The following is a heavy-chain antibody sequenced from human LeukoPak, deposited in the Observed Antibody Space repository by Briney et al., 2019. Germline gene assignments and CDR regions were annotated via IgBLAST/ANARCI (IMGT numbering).Heavy chain of an antibody. CDR1: GYTFTGYY. V-gene: IGHV1-2*02. CDR3: ASLILYCSGGSCEIYAFEI. D-gene: IGHD2-15*01. J-gene: IGHJ3*02. CDR2: INPNSGGT. Sequence: ASVKVSCKASGYTFTGYYMHWVRQAPGQGLEWMGWINPNSGGTNYAQKFQGRVTMTRDTSISTAYMELRSLRSDDTAVYYCASLILYCSGGSCEIYAFEIWGQGKMVTVSS.